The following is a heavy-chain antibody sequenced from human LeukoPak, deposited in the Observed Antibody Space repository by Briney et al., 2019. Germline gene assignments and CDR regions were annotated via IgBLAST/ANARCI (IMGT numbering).Heavy chain of an antibody. CDR1: GFTFSSYA. Sequence: GGSLRLSCAGSGFTFSSYAMHWVRQAPGKGLEWVAVISYDGSNKYYADSVKGRFTISRDNSKNTLYLQMNSLRAEDTAVYYCARGTPYSSGWYRYGVDYWGQGTLVTVSS. V-gene: IGHV3-30-3*01. D-gene: IGHD6-19*01. J-gene: IGHJ4*02. CDR2: ISYDGSNK. CDR3: ARGTPYSSGWYRYGVDY.